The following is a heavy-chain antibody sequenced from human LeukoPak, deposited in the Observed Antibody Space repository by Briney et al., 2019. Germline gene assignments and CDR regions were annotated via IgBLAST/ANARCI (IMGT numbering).Heavy chain of an antibody. CDR1: GFTFSSYE. CDR3: ARALGEFDY. CDR2: ISSSGSTI. V-gene: IGHV3-48*03. D-gene: IGHD3-16*01. Sequence: GGSLRLSCAASGFTFSSYEMNWVRQAPGKGLEWVSYISSSGSTIYYADSVKGRFTISRDNAKNSLYLQMNSLRAEDTAVYYRARALGEFDYWGQGTLVTVSS. J-gene: IGHJ4*02.